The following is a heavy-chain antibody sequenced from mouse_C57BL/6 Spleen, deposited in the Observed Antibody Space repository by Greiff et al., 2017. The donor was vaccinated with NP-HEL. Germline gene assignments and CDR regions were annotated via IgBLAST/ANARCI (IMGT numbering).Heavy chain of an antibody. D-gene: IGHD1-1*01. V-gene: IGHV1-81*01. CDR2: IYPRSGNT. CDR3: ARVGSSYPYYAMDY. CDR1: GYTFTSYG. J-gene: IGHJ4*01. Sequence: QVQLKESGAELARPGASVKLSCKASGYTFTSYGISWVKQRTGQGLEWIGEIYPRSGNTYYNEKFKGKATLPADKSSSTAYMELRSLTSEDSAVYFCARVGSSYPYYAMDYWGQGTSVTVSS.